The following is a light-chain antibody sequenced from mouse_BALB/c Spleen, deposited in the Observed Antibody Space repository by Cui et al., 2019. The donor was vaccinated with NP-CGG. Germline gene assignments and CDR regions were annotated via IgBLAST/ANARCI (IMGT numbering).Light chain of an antibody. J-gene: IGLJ1*01. CDR2: GTN. V-gene: IGLV1*01. CDR3: ALWYSNHWV. Sequence: QVVLTQEPPLTTSPGETVTLTCRSSTGAVTTSNYANWVQEKPDHLFTGLIGGTNNRTPGVPARFSGSLIGDKAALTITGTQTEDEAIYFCALWYSNHWVFGGGTKLTVL. CDR1: TGAVTTSNY.